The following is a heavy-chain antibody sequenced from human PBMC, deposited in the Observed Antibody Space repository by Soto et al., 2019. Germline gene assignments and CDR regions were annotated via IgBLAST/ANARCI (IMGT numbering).Heavy chain of an antibody. V-gene: IGHV4-34*01. CDR3: ARGLRYSGMDV. CDR2: IDHSGST. CDR1: RGSFNAYS. Sequence: SETLSLTCAVHRGSFNAYSWTWIRQPPGKGLEWIGEIDHSGSTTYNPSLKSRIIMSVDTSKNQISLNVSSMTAADTAVYYCARGLRYSGMDVWGQGTTVTVSS. J-gene: IGHJ6*02.